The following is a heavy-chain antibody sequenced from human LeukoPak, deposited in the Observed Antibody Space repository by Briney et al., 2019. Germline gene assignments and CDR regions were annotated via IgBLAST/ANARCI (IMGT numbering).Heavy chain of an antibody. V-gene: IGHV3-23*01. CDR2: ISGSGGST. CDR3: AKDRYYDSSGTGAFDI. Sequence: GGSLRLSCAASGFTFSSYGMSWVRQAPGKGLEWVSAISGSGGSTYYADSVKGRFTISRDNSKNTLYLQMNSMRAEDTAVYYCAKDRYYDSSGTGAFDIWGQGTMVTVSS. D-gene: IGHD3-22*01. CDR1: GFTFSSYG. J-gene: IGHJ3*02.